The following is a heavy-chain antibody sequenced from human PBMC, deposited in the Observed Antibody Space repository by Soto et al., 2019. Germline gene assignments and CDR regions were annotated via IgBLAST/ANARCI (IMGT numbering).Heavy chain of an antibody. CDR1: GFTFSSYA. J-gene: IGHJ4*02. D-gene: IGHD3-10*01. V-gene: IGHV3-23*01. Sequence: GGSLRLSCAASGFTFSSYAMSWVRQAPGKGREWVSAISGSGGSTYYADSVKGRFTISRDNSNNTLYLQMNSLRAEDTAVYYFATQPMVRGFIRYYFDYWGQGTLVTGSS. CDR3: ATQPMVRGFIRYYFDY. CDR2: ISGSGGST.